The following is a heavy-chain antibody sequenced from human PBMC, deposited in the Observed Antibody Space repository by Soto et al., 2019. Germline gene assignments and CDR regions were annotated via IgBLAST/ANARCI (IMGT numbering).Heavy chain of an antibody. V-gene: IGHV4-59*08. CDR2: IYYSGST. Sequence: SETLSLTCTVSGGSISSYYWSWIRQPPGKGLEWIGYIYYSGSTNYNPSLKSRVTISVDTSKNQFSLKLSPVTAADTAVYYCARQRGLEPLNYYYYYMDVWGKGTTVTVSS. CDR3: ARQRGLEPLNYYYYYMDV. J-gene: IGHJ6*03. CDR1: GGSISSYY.